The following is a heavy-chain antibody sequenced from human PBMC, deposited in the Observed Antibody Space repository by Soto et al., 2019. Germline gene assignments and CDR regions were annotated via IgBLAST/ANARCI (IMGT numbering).Heavy chain of an antibody. CDR1: GFTLSSYA. Sequence: EVQLLESGGGLVQPGESLRLSCEASGFTLSSYAMSWVRQAPGKELEWVSGISGGGSIFYADSVKGRFTISRDNARNALDLQMYSLRAEDTAVYYCARGFCSGCYCCRFEYWGQGTLVTVSS. J-gene: IGHJ4*02. CDR3: ARGFCSGCYCCRFEY. CDR2: ISGGGSI. D-gene: IGHD3-10*02. V-gene: IGHV3-23*01.